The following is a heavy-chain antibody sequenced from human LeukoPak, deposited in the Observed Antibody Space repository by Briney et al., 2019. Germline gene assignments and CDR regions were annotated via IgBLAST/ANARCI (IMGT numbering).Heavy chain of an antibody. CDR2: LNPSGGST. Sequence: ASVKVSCKASGYTFTSYYLHWVRQAPGQGLEWMGILNPSGGSTSYAQKFQDRVTMTRDTPTSTVYMELSSLRSEDTAVYYCARGHSNSPFLYWGQGTLVTVSS. V-gene: IGHV1-46*01. D-gene: IGHD6-6*01. J-gene: IGHJ4*02. CDR3: ARGHSNSPFLY. CDR1: GYTFTSYY.